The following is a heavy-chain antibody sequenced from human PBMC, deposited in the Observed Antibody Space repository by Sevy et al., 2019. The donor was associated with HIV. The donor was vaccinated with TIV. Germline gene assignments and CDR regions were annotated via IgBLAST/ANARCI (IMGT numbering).Heavy chain of an antibody. CDR2: ISDGGGTT. V-gene: IGHV3-23*01. J-gene: IGHJ3*02. Sequence: GGSLRLSCAASGFTFPNYVLNWVRQPPGKGLEWVSVISDGGGTTYYADSVKGRFTISRDDSKSTLYLQMNSLRVEDTAVYFCAKRVAGALAALDIWGQGTMVTVSS. CDR3: AKRVAGALAALDI. D-gene: IGHD3-10*01. CDR1: GFTFPNYV.